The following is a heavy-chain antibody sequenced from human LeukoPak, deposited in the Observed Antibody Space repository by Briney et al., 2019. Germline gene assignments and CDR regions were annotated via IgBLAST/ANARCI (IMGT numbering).Heavy chain of an antibody. J-gene: IGHJ3*02. V-gene: IGHV3-74*01. CDR2: VNNEGTGR. D-gene: IGHD1-14*01. CDR1: GYSFSSFW. CDR3: ARGGPNHAFDI. Sequence: GGSLRLSCAASGYSFSSFWIYWVRQVPGKGLVYVSRVNNEGTGRTYADSVKGRFTISRDNAKNTVYLQMNSPRDEDTAVYYCARGGPNHAFDIWGQGTMVTVSA.